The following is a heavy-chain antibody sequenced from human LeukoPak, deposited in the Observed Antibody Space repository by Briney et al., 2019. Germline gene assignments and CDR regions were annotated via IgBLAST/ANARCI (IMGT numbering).Heavy chain of an antibody. D-gene: IGHD3-10*01. CDR1: GFTFSNYA. J-gene: IGHJ4*02. CDR2: ISGSGDTT. Sequence: GGSLRLSCAASGFTFSNYAMSWVRQPPGKGLEWVSLISGSGDTTYYADSVKGRFTISRDNAKNSLYLQMNSLRAEDTAVYYCASADYGSGSYYNDPVGLDYWGQGTLVTVSS. V-gene: IGHV3-23*01. CDR3: ASADYGSGSYYNDPVGLDY.